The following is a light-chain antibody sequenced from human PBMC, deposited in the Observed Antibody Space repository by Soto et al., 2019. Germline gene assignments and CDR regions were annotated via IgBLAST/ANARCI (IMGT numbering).Light chain of an antibody. CDR1: QSVSSN. Sequence: EIVMTQSPATLSVSPGERATLSCRASQSVSSNLAWYQQKPGQAPRLLIYGASTRVTGIPARFSGSGSGTEFTLTISSLQSEDFAVYYCQQYNNWPPFGQGTKVEIK. V-gene: IGKV3-15*01. CDR2: GAS. CDR3: QQYNNWPP. J-gene: IGKJ1*01.